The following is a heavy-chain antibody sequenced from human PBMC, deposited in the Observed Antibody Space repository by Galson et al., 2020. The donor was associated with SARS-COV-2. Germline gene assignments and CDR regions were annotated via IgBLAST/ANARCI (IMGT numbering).Heavy chain of an antibody. CDR1: GFSFSNFD. V-gene: IGHV3-23*01. CDR3: AKDPGYSYGTYFDS. Sequence: GGSLRLSCAASGFSFSNFDMSWVRQAPGRGLEWVSTISRKGHGTFYADSVRGRFTISRDNSKNTLSLQMNSLRGDDTALYYCAKDPGYSYGTYFDSWGQGTLVTVSS. D-gene: IGHD5-18*01. CDR2: ISRKGHGT. J-gene: IGHJ4*02.